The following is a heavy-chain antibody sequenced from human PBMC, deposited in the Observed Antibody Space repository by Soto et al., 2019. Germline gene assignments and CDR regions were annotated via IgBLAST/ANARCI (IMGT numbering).Heavy chain of an antibody. CDR3: AKASYGLGYFDY. CDR1: GDSLSTSFW. V-gene: IGHV4-4*02. CDR2: IYHVGST. D-gene: IGHD4-17*01. Sequence: QVQLQESGPRLVKPSETLSLTCTVSGDSLSTSFWWTCVRQSPGKGLEWIGQIYHVGSTNYNPALKSRVTISVDKSKNQFSLKLTSVNAADTAVYYCAKASYGLGYFDYWGQGALVAVSS. J-gene: IGHJ4*02.